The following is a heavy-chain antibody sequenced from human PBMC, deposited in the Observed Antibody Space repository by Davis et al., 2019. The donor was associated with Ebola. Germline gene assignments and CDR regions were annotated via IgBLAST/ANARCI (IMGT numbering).Heavy chain of an antibody. V-gene: IGHV1-2*02. CDR1: GYTFTGYY. D-gene: IGHD3-3*01. CDR3: ARDFYDFERMGAFDI. CDR2: INPNSGGT. J-gene: IGHJ3*02. Sequence: ASVKVSCKASGYTFTGYYMHWVRQAPGQGLEWMGWINPNSGGTNYAQKLQGRVTMTTDTSTSTAYMELRSLRSDDTAVYYCARDFYDFERMGAFDIWGQGTMVTVSS.